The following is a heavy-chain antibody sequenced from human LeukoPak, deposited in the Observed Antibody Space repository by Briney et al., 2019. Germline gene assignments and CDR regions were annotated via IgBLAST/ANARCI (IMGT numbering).Heavy chain of an antibody. CDR3: AKLQADYVWGSYRYTFDY. CDR2: ISGSGGST. D-gene: IGHD3-16*02. V-gene: IGHV3-23*01. CDR1: GFTFSSYA. J-gene: IGHJ4*02. Sequence: GGSLRLSCAASGFTFSSYAMSWVRQAPGKGLEWVSAISGSGGSTYYAESVQSRFTISRDNSKNTLYLQMNSLRAEETAVYYCAKLQADYVWGSYRYTFDYWGQGTLVTVSS.